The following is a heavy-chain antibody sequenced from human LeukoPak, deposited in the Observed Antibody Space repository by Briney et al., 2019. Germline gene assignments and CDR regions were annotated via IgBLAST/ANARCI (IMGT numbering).Heavy chain of an antibody. J-gene: IGHJ4*02. Sequence: GGSLRLSCAASGFTFSSYGMHWVRQAPGKGLEWVAVIWYDGSNKYYADSVKGRFTIPRDNSKNTLYLQMNSLRAEDTAVYYCARDIWFGELCYFDYWGQGTLVTVSS. V-gene: IGHV3-33*01. CDR2: IWYDGSNK. CDR3: ARDIWFGELCYFDY. CDR1: GFTFSSYG. D-gene: IGHD3-10*01.